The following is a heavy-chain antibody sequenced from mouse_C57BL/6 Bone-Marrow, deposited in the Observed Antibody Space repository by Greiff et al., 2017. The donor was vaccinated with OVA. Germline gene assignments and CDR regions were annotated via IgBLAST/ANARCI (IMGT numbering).Heavy chain of an antibody. CDR3: ARPYYYAPFAY. J-gene: IGHJ3*01. D-gene: IGHD1-1*01. V-gene: IGHV1-19*01. Sequence: EVQLQQSGPVLVKPGASVKMSCKASGYTFTDYYMNWVKQSHGKSLGWIGVINPYNGGTSYNQKFKGKATLTVDKSSSTAYMELNSLTSEDSAVYYCARPYYYAPFAYWGQGTLVTVSA. CDR1: GYTFTDYY. CDR2: INPYNGGT.